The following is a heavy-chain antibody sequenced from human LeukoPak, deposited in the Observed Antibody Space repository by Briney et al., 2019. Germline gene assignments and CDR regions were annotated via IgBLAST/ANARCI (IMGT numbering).Heavy chain of an antibody. V-gene: IGHV4-59*12. D-gene: IGHD6-13*01. CDR2: IYYSGST. CDR3: ARGGAASAATSARY. CDR1: GGSISSYY. Sequence: SETLSLTCTVSGGSISSYYWSWIRQPPGKGLEWIGYIYYSGSTNYNPSLKSRVTMSVDTSKNQFSLKLSSVTAADTAVYYCARGGAASAATSARYWGQGTLVTVSS. J-gene: IGHJ4*02.